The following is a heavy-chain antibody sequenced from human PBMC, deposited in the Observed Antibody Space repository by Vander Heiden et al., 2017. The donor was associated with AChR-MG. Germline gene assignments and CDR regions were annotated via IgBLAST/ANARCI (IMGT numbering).Heavy chain of an antibody. CDR3: ASWATVTTGLDY. D-gene: IGHD4-4*01. V-gene: IGHV3-74*01. Sequence: EVQLVESGGGLVQPGGSLRLSCAASGFTFSSYWMHWVRQAPGKGLVWVSRINSDGSSTSYADSVKGRFTISRDNAKNTLYLQMNSLRAEDTAVYYCASWATVTTGLDYWGQGTLVTVSS. CDR2: INSDGSST. CDR1: GFTFSSYW. J-gene: IGHJ4*02.